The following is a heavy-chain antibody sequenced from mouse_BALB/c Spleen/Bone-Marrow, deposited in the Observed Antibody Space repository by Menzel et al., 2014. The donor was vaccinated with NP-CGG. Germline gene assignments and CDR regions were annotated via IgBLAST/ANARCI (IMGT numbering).Heavy chain of an antibody. CDR1: GYSFTGYY. CDR3: AREDDYYAMDY. V-gene: IGHV1-26*01. J-gene: IGHJ4*01. CDR2: VNPNDGGS. Sequence: EVKLVESGPDLVKPGASVKISCKASGYSFTGYYMHWVKQSHGKSLEWIGRVNPNDGGSSSSQKFKAKAILTVDKSSSTAYMELRSLTSEDSAVYYCAREDDYYAMDYWGQGTSVTVSS.